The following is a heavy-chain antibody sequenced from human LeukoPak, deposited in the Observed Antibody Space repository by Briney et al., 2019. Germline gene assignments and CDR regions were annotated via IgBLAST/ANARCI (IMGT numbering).Heavy chain of an antibody. Sequence: GGSLRLSCAASGFTFSDYYMSWIRQAPGKGLEWVSYISSSGSTIYYADSVKGRFTISRDNAKNSLYLQMNSLRAEDTAVYYCASTRKKITMVRGVIGLWGQGTLVTVSS. CDR1: GFTFSDYY. CDR3: ASTRKKITMVRGVIGL. D-gene: IGHD3-10*01. CDR2: ISSSGSTI. J-gene: IGHJ5*02. V-gene: IGHV3-11*01.